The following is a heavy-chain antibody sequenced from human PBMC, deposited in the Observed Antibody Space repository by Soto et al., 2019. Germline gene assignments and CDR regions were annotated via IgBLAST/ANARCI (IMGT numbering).Heavy chain of an antibody. CDR2: IYSGGTT. Sequence: EVQLVETGGGLIQPGGSLRLSCAASGFTVSSNYMSWVRQAPGKGLEWVSNIYSGGTTYYADSVKGRFTISRDISKNTLYLQMNSLRAEDTAMYYWASLVWRAMFEYWGQGTLVSVSS. CDR3: ASLVWRAMFEY. V-gene: IGHV3-53*02. CDR1: GFTVSSNY. D-gene: IGHD3-16*01. J-gene: IGHJ4*02.